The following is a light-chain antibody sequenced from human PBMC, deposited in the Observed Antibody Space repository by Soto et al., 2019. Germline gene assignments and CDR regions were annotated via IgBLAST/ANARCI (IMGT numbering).Light chain of an antibody. CDR1: QDISNY. V-gene: IGKV1-33*01. CDR2: DAS. Sequence: DIQMTQSPSSLSASVGDRVTITCQASQDISNYLNWYQQKPGKAPKLLIYDASNLETGVPSRFSGSGSGTDFTFTISSLHPEDIATYYCQQYDNLPPYTFGQGTKLDIK. J-gene: IGKJ2*01. CDR3: QQYDNLPPYT.